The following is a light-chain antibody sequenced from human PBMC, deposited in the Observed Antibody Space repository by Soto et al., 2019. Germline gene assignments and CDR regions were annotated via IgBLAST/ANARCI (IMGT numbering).Light chain of an antibody. Sequence: IAMTQAPESLSVSPTPPATLSCRASQRINRYLAWYQHKPGQAPRLLIHGASTRATGVPARFSGSGAGTEFTLTISSLQSEDSAIYYCHQYNDWPWTFGQGTKVDIK. V-gene: IGKV3-15*01. CDR2: GAS. CDR3: HQYNDWPWT. CDR1: QRINRY. J-gene: IGKJ1*01.